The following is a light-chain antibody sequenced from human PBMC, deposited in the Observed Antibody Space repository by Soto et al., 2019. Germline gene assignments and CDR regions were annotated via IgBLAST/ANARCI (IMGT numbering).Light chain of an antibody. V-gene: IGLV3-21*02. J-gene: IGLJ2*01. CDR3: QLWDSNSDHVV. CDR1: NIGRKS. CDR2: DDR. Sequence: SSELTQPPSVSVAPGQTASITCGGTNIGRKSVHWYQQKPGQAPVVVVYDDRDRPSGNPERFSGSNSGNTAALTISRVEAGDEADYYCQLWDSNSDHVVFGGGTKVTVL.